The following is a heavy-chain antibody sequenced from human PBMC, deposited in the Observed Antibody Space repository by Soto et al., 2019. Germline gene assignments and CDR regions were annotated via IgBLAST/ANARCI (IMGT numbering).Heavy chain of an antibody. V-gene: IGHV3-73*01. CDR1: GFTFSGSA. Sequence: GGSLRLSCAASGFTFSGSAMHWVRQASGKGLEWVGRIRSKANSYATAYAASVKGRFTISRDDSKNTAYLQMNSLKTEDTAVYYCTSGDFWSCYRNYYGMYVWGQGTTVIVSS. D-gene: IGHD3-3*01. CDR2: IRSKANSYAT. J-gene: IGHJ6*02. CDR3: TSGDFWSCYRNYYGMYV.